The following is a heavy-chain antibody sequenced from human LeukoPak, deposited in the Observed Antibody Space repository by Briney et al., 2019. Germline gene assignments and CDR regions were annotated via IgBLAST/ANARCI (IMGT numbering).Heavy chain of an antibody. J-gene: IGHJ5*02. CDR3: ARDRSEYDIHGGFDP. CDR1: GGSISSGDYY. Sequence: PSQTLSLTCTVSGGSISSGDYYWTWIRQHPGKGLEWIGYIYYSGSAYYNPSLKSRVTISVDTSENQFSLQLTSVTAADTAVYYCARDRSEYDIHGGFDPWGQGILVTVSS. V-gene: IGHV4-31*03. CDR2: IYYSGSA. D-gene: IGHD2/OR15-2a*01.